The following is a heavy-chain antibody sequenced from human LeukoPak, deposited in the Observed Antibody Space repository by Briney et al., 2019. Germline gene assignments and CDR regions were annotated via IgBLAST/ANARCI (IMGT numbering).Heavy chain of an antibody. Sequence: SETLSLTCTVSGGSISSYYWSWIRQPAGKGLEWIGRIYTSGSTNYNPSLKSRVTMSVDTSKNQFSLKLSSVTAADTAVYYCARDRRYFDWYYFDYWGQGTLVTVSS. J-gene: IGHJ4*02. CDR3: ARDRRYFDWYYFDY. CDR1: GGSISSYY. D-gene: IGHD3-9*01. CDR2: IYTSGST. V-gene: IGHV4-4*07.